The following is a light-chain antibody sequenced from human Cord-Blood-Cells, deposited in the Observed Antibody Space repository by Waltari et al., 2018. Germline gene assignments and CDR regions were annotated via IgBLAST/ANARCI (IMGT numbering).Light chain of an antibody. V-gene: IGLV2-11*01. CDR1: SSAVGGYNY. Sequence: QSALPQPRSVSGSPGPAVTISCTGTSSAVGGYNYVSWYQQHPGQAPKLMIYDASKRXSXXPXXXXGXXSGNTASLTISGLQAEDEADYYCCSYAGSYTYVFGTGTKVTVL. CDR2: DAS. J-gene: IGLJ1*01. CDR3: CSYAGSYTYV.